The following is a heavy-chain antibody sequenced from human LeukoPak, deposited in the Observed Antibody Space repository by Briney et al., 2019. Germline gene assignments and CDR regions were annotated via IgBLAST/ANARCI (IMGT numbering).Heavy chain of an antibody. D-gene: IGHD3-9*01. CDR2: IYYSGST. V-gene: IGHV4-31*03. CDR3: ARVRYFDWLLYPDASDI. J-gene: IGHJ3*02. Sequence: KPSETLSLTCTVSGGSISSGGYYWSWIRQHPGKGLEWIGYIYYSGSTYYNPSLKSRVTISVDTSKNQFSLKLSSVTAADTAVYYCARVRYFDWLLYPDASDIWGQGTMVTVSS. CDR1: GGSISSGGYY.